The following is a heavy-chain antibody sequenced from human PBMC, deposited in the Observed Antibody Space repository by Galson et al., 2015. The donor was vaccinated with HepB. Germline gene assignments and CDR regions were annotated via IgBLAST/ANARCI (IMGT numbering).Heavy chain of an antibody. V-gene: IGHV1-3*01. J-gene: IGHJ6*02. D-gene: IGHD2-2*01. CDR3: ARDGVVVVPGAYLGYYYAMDV. Sequence: SVKVSCKASGYTLTTYAMHWVRQAPGQRLEWMGWINRGNGETKYSQKFQGRVTITRDTSASTDYMELSSLSSEDTAVYYCARDGVVVVPGAYLGYYYAMDVWGQGTTVTVSS. CDR1: GYTLTTYA. CDR2: INRGNGET.